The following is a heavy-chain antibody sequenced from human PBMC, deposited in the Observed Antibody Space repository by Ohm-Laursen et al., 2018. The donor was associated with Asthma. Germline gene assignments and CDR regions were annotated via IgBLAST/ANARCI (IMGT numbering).Heavy chain of an antibody. CDR2: ISYDGSNK. CDR1: GFTFSSYG. J-gene: IGHJ4*02. CDR3: ARDSSGYSSGWFMDY. V-gene: IGHV3-30*03. Sequence: SSLRLSCSASGFTFSSYGMHWVRQAPGKGLEWVAVISYDGSNKYYADSVKGRFTISRDNSKNTLYLQMNSLRAEDTAVYYCARDSSGYSSGWFMDYWGQGTLVTVSS. D-gene: IGHD6-19*01.